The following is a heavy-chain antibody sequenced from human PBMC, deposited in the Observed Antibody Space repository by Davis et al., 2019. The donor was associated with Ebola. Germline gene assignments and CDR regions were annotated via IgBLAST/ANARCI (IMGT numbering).Heavy chain of an antibody. Sequence: SETLSLTCTVSGGSISSYYWSWIRQPPGKGLEWIGYIYYSGSTNYNPSLKSRVTISVDTSKNQFSLKLSSVTAADTAVYYCARLEAYYYDSSGYRIGGFFDYWGQGTLVTVSS. CDR3: ARLEAYYYDSSGYRIGGFFDY. V-gene: IGHV4-59*01. CDR1: GGSISSYY. CDR2: IYYSGST. J-gene: IGHJ4*02. D-gene: IGHD3-22*01.